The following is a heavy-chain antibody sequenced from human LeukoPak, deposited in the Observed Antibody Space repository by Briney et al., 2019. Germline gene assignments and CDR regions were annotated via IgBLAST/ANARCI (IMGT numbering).Heavy chain of an antibody. Sequence: GASVKVSCKASGYTFTGYYMHWVRQAPGQGLEWMGWISGYNGNTNYAQKLQGRVTMTTDTSTSTAYMELRSLRSDDTAVYYCAKFTVTTPRGVDWFDPWGQGTLVTVSS. J-gene: IGHJ5*02. D-gene: IGHD4-11*01. CDR3: AKFTVTTPRGVDWFDP. V-gene: IGHV1-18*04. CDR1: GYTFTGYY. CDR2: ISGYNGNT.